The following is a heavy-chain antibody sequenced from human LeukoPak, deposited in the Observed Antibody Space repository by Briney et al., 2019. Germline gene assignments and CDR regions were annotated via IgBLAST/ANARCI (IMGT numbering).Heavy chain of an antibody. CDR3: ARDLSSGWTSFQN. CDR1: GYTFTTYG. CDR2: IATSTGNT. J-gene: IGHJ4*02. D-gene: IGHD6-19*01. V-gene: IGHV1-18*01. Sequence: VASVTVSCTTSGYTFTTYGISWVRQAPGQGLEWMGWIATSTGNTKYAQKFQGRVTMTIDTATSTAYMEVRSLRSDDTAVYYCARDLSSGWTSFQNWGQGTLVTVSS.